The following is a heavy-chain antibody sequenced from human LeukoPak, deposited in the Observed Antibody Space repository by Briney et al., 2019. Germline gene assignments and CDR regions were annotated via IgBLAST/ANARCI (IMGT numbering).Heavy chain of an antibody. J-gene: IGHJ5*02. D-gene: IGHD1-26*01. CDR2: VYPSDSKT. V-gene: IGHV5-51*01. Sequence: GESLKTSCKASGYFFDTYWIGWVRQMPGKGLEWMGFVYPSDSKTHYSPSFQGQVTISADSSITTAYLQWSSLKASDTAMYCCARLYGSYYGASWGQGTLVTVSS. CDR3: ARLYGSYYGAS. CDR1: GYFFDTYW.